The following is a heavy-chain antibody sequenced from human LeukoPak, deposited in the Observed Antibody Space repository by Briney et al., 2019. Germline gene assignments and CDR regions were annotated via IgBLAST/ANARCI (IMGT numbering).Heavy chain of an antibody. Sequence: GGSLRLSCAAAGFTFSHFWMSWVRQAPGKGLEWVANIKEDGSDQYYVDSVRGRFTISRDDAKGSVYLQMNSLRDEDTAQYYCARTVSSRGSDYFDYWGQGTLVTVSS. CDR1: GFTFSHFW. CDR2: IKEDGSDQ. D-gene: IGHD3-16*01. V-gene: IGHV3-7*05. J-gene: IGHJ4*02. CDR3: ARTVSSRGSDYFDY.